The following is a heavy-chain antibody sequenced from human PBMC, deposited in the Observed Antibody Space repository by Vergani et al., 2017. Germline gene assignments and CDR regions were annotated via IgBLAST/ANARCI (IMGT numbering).Heavy chain of an antibody. CDR2: ISWNSGSI. D-gene: IGHD2-8*01. V-gene: IGHV3-9*01. J-gene: IGHJ4*02. CDR3: AQETLGFCTNGVCYTQYFFDY. CDR1: GFTFDNYA. Sequence: EVQLVESGGGLVQPGRSLRLSCAASGFTFDNYALHWVRHAPGTGLEWVACISWNSGSIGYADSVKGRLTISRENAKNSLYLQMNSLRAADTSVYYCAQETLGFCTNGVCYTQYFFDYWGQGTLVTVSS.